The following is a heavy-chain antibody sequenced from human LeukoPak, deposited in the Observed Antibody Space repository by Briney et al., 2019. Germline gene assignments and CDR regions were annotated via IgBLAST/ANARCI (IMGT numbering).Heavy chain of an antibody. V-gene: IGHV1-2*02. J-gene: IGHJ4*02. D-gene: IGHD3-10*01. CDR3: ARTHSPNYYGSGSYYIDY. CDR2: ISPNSGGT. CDR1: GYTFTAYY. Sequence: ASVKVSCKASGYTFTAYYIHWVRQAPGQGLEWMGWISPNSGGTNYAPKFQGRVTMTRDTSISTAYMELSSLRSDDTAVYYCARTHSPNYYGSGSYYIDYWGQGTLVTVSS.